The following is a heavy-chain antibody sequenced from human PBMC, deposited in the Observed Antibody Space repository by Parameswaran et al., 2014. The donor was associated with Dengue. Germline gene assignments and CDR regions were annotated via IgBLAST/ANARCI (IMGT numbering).Heavy chain of an antibody. D-gene: IGHD3-10*01. V-gene: IGHV1-69*01. J-gene: IGHJ6*02. CDR2: IIPIFGTA. Sequence: VRQAPGQGLEWMGGIIPIFGTANYAQKFQGRVTITADESTSTAYMELSSLRSEDTAVYYCARDRAHPSVVRGVIITPTAYGMDVWGQGTTVTVSS. CDR3: ARDRAHPSVVRGVIITPTAYGMDV.